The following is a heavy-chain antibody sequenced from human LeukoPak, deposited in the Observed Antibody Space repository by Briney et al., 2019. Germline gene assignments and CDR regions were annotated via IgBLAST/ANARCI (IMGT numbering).Heavy chain of an antibody. V-gene: IGHV4-31*11. J-gene: IGHJ5*02. D-gene: IGHD4-11*01. CDR2: IYYSGST. CDR1: GGSISSGGYY. Sequence: SETLSLTCDVSGGSISSGGYYWSWIRQHPGKGLEWIGYIYYSGSTYYNPSLKSRVTISVDTSKNQFSLKLSSVTAADTAVYYCARSSLQEENWFDPWGQGTQVTVSS. CDR3: ARSSLQEENWFDP.